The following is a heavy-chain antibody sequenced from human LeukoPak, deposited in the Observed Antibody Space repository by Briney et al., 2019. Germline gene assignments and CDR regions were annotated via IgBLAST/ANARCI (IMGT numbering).Heavy chain of an antibody. CDR1: GDSISSYY. CDR2: MYYSGST. J-gene: IGHJ5*02. V-gene: IGHV4-59*01. CDR3: AREVQWTSSGSNWFDP. Sequence: ETLPLTCTVSGDSISSYYWSWSRQPPGKGLEWIGYMYYSGSTNYNPSLKSRVTISVDTSKNQFSLKLSSVTAADTAVYYCAREVQWTSSGSNWFDPWGQGTLVTVSS. D-gene: IGHD6-19*01.